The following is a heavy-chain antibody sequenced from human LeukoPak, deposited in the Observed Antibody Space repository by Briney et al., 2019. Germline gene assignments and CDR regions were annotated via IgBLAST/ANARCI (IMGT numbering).Heavy chain of an antibody. Sequence: GESLKISCQASGYTFTNYWIGWVRQMPGKGLEWLGIIYPDDSNPRYSPSFQGQVTISVGKSISTAYLQWSSLKASDTAMYYCARQTPNQYGMDVWGQGTTVTVSS. V-gene: IGHV5-51*01. CDR3: ARQTPNQYGMDV. CDR2: IYPDDSNP. CDR1: GYTFTNYW. J-gene: IGHJ6*02.